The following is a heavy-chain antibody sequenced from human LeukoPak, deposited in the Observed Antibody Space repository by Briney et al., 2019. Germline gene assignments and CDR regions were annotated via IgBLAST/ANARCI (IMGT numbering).Heavy chain of an antibody. CDR1: GDSISSINW. Sequence: SETLSLTCTVSGDSISSINWWTWVRLSPEKGLEWIGEIHHSGKTNYNPSLKSRVNISLDKSKNHFSLRVDSVIAADTAIYYCARAPDTAIPYYYMDVWGKGTTVTVSS. CDR3: ARAPDTAIPYYYMDV. J-gene: IGHJ6*03. CDR2: IHHSGKT. D-gene: IGHD5-18*01. V-gene: IGHV4-4*02.